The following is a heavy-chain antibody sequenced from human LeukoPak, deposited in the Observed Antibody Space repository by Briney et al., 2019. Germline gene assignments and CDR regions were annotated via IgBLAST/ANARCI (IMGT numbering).Heavy chain of an antibody. V-gene: IGHV1-18*04. J-gene: IGHJ3*02. Sequence: GASVKVSCKASGYTFTSYGTSWVRQAPGQGLEWMGWISAYNGNTNYAQKLQGRVTMTTDTSTSTAYMELRSLRSDDTAVYYCARDLFQVVPAAMGLGAFDIWGQGTMVTVSS. D-gene: IGHD2-2*01. CDR3: ARDLFQVVPAAMGLGAFDI. CDR1: GYTFTSYG. CDR2: ISAYNGNT.